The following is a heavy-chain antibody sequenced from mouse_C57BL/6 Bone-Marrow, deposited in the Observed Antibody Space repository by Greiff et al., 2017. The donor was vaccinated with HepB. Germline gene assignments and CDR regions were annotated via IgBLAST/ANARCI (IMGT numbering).Heavy chain of an antibody. D-gene: IGHD1-1*01. Sequence: QVHVKQSGAELARPGASVKLSCKASGYTFTSYGISWVKQRTGQGLEWIGEIYPRSGNTYYNEKFKGKATLTADKSSSTAYMELRSLTSEDSAVYFCARRHYGSGAWFAYWGQGTLVTVSA. J-gene: IGHJ3*01. CDR3: ARRHYGSGAWFAY. CDR1: GYTFTSYG. CDR2: IYPRSGNT. V-gene: IGHV1-81*01.